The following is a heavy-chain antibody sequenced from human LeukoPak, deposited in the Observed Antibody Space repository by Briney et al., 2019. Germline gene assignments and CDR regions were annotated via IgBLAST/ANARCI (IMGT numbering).Heavy chain of an antibody. J-gene: IGHJ6*02. V-gene: IGHV4-59*01. CDR1: GFTFRSYS. D-gene: IGHD5/OR15-5a*01. CDR3: GREVSPSDHYYYYGVDV. Sequence: GSLRLSCAASGFTFRSYSMNWVRQAPGKGLEWIGYAYYNGRANYNPSLKSRVTISVDTSKNQFSLNLSSVTAADTAVYYCGREVSPSDHYYYYGVDVWGRGTTVTVSS. CDR2: AYYNGRA.